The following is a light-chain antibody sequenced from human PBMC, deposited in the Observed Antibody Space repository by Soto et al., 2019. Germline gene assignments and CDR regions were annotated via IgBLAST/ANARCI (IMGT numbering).Light chain of an antibody. CDR2: GAS. J-gene: IGKJ4*01. Sequence: EIALTQSPGTLSFSRGERVTLSCRASQGVTSSEFGWYQQKPGQTPRLLIYGASTAATGIPGRFSGSGSGTDFTLTISSLEPEDFAGSYCQQYGSSRLTFGGGTKVEIK. V-gene: IGKV3-20*01. CDR1: QGVTSSE. CDR3: QQYGSSRLT.